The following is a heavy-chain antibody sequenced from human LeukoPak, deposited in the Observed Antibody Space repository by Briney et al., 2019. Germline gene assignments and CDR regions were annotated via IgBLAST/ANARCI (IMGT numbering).Heavy chain of an antibody. CDR1: GGSFSGYY. CDR3: ARRGVIVATIPWFDP. CDR2: INHSGST. J-gene: IGHJ5*02. V-gene: IGHV4-34*01. Sequence: SETLSLTCAVYGGSFSGYYWSWIRQPPGKGLEWIGEINHSGSTNYNPSLKSRVTISVDTSKNQFSLKLSSVTAADTAVYYCARRGVIVATIPWFDPWGQGTLVTVSS. D-gene: IGHD5-12*01.